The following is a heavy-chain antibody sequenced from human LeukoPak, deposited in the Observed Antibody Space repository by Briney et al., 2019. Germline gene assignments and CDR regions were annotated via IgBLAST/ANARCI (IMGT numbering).Heavy chain of an antibody. Sequence: GGSLRLSCAASGFTFSSYAMSWVRQAPGKGLEWVSAISGSGGSTYYADSVKGRFTISRDNSKNTLYLQMNSLRAEDTAVYYCAKDYYGSGSYYNGQGLYNWFDPWGQGTLVTASS. CDR1: GFTFSSYA. D-gene: IGHD3-10*01. V-gene: IGHV3-23*01. J-gene: IGHJ5*02. CDR3: AKDYYGSGSYYNGQGLYNWFDP. CDR2: ISGSGGST.